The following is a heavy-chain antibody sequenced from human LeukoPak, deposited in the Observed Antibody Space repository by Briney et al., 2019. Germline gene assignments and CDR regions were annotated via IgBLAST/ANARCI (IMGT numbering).Heavy chain of an antibody. D-gene: IGHD6-19*01. CDR2: ISSSSSYI. V-gene: IGHV3-21*01. CDR1: VFTFSSYS. J-gene: IGHJ4*02. Sequence: GGSLRLSCAASVFTFSSYSMNWVRQAPGKGLEWVSSISSSSSYIYYADSVKGRFTISRDNAKNSLHLQMNSLKAEDTAVYYCARDNAVAGTGFDYWGQGPLVTVSS. CDR3: ARDNAVAGTGFDY.